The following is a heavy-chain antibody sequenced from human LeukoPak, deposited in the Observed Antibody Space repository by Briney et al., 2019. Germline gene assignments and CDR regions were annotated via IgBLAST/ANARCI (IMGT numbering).Heavy chain of an antibody. Sequence: PSETLSLTCTVSGGSISSYYWSWIRQPPGKGLEWIGYIYYSGSTNYNPSLKSRVTISVDTSRNQFSLKLSSVTAADTAVYYCARHRITMVRGVIPYYFDYWGQGTLVTVSS. D-gene: IGHD3-10*01. V-gene: IGHV4-59*08. CDR2: IYYSGST. CDR3: ARHRITMVRGVIPYYFDY. J-gene: IGHJ4*02. CDR1: GGSISSYY.